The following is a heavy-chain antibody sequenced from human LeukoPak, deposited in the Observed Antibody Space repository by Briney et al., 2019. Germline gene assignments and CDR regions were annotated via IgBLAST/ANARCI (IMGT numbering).Heavy chain of an antibody. CDR2: IYTSGST. D-gene: IGHD4-17*01. V-gene: IGHV4-61*02. CDR1: GGSISSGSYY. CDR3: ARAGYGYYFXY. Sequence: SETLSLTCTVSGGSISSGSYYWSWIRQPAGKGLEWIGRIYTSGSTNYNPTLKSRVTISVDTSKNQFSLKLSSVTAADTAVYYCARAGYGYYFXYWGQXTLVTVS. J-gene: IGHJ4*02.